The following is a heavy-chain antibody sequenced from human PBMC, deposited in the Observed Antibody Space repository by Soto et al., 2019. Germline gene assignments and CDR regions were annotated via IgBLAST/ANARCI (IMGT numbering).Heavy chain of an antibody. CDR1: GFTFDDYA. V-gene: IGHV3-9*01. D-gene: IGHD5-12*01. CDR2: ISWNSGSI. J-gene: IGHJ4*02. Sequence: EVQLVESGGGLVQPGRSLRLSCAASGFTFDDYAMHWVRQAPGTGLEWVSGISWNSGSIGYADSVKGRFTISRDNAKNSLYLQMNSLRAEDTALYYCAKDGRDGYNSDFDYWGQGTLVTVSS. CDR3: AKDGRDGYNSDFDY.